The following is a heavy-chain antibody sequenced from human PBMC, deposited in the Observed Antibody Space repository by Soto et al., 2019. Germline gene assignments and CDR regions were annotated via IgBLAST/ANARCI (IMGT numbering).Heavy chain of an antibody. D-gene: IGHD3-3*01. CDR3: ASGFHYDFWSGYFDY. CDR2: IKQDGSEK. J-gene: IGHJ4*02. Sequence: EVQLVESGGGLVQPGGSLRLSCAASGFTFSSYWMSWVRQAPGKGLEWVANIKQDGSEKYHVDSVKGRFTISRDTAKNSLYLQMNSLRAEDTAVYYCASGFHYDFWSGYFDYWGQGTLVTVSS. CDR1: GFTFSSYW. V-gene: IGHV3-7*01.